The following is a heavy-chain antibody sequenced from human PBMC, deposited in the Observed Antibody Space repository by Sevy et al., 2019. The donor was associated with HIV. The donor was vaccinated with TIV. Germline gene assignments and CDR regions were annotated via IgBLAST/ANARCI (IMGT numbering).Heavy chain of an antibody. Sequence: ASVKVSCKASGGIFRSNAISWVRQAPGQGLEWVGGIIAVFGTTYYAQKFQGRVTMTRSSSANTAYMELGSLTSEDTAIYYCARARLDYEFWSGSYFSRAPWGYKYYAMDVWGQGTTVTVSS. D-gene: IGHD3-3*01. J-gene: IGHJ6*02. CDR3: ARARLDYEFWSGSYFSRAPWGYKYYAMDV. CDR2: IIAVFGTT. CDR1: GGIFRSNA. V-gene: IGHV1-69*05.